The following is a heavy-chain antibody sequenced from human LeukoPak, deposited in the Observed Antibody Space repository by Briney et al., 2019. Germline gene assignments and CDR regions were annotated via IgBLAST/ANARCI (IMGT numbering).Heavy chain of an antibody. CDR2: IYSGGSA. CDR3: ARDAGYRDAFDI. Sequence: GGSLRLSCAASGFTVSSNYMSWVRQAPGKGLEWVSVIYSGGSAYYADSVKGRFTISRDNSKNTLYLQMNSLRAEDTAVYYCARDAGYRDAFDIWGQGTMVTVSS. V-gene: IGHV3-53*01. J-gene: IGHJ3*02. D-gene: IGHD3-16*02. CDR1: GFTVSSNY.